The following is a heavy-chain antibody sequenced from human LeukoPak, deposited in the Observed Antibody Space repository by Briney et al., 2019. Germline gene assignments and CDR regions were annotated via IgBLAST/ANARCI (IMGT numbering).Heavy chain of an antibody. Sequence: ASVKVSCKASGVTFSTYAIGWVRQAPGQGLEWMGGIIPLFPTTNYAQKFQGRVTITADTSTSTAYMELSSLRSGDTAVYYCAKRYCGSSSCYFIDFWGQGTLVTVSS. CDR3: AKRYCGSSSCYFIDF. D-gene: IGHD2-2*01. CDR1: GVTFSTYA. V-gene: IGHV1-69*06. J-gene: IGHJ4*02. CDR2: IIPLFPTT.